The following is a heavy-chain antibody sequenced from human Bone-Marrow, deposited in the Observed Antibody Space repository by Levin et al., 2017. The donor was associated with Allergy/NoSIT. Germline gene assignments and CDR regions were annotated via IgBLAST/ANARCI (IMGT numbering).Heavy chain of an antibody. Sequence: GESLKISCQGSGSRFPDYWIGWVRQMPGKGLEWMGIIFPGDSDTTYSPSFQGQVTISADRSITTAYLQWSSLKASDTAVYYCARRDVGPDEENAFDIWGQGTMVTVSS. D-gene: IGHD1-26*01. CDR3: ARRDVGPDEENAFDI. CDR2: IFPGDSDT. J-gene: IGHJ3*02. CDR1: GSRFPDYW. V-gene: IGHV5-51*01.